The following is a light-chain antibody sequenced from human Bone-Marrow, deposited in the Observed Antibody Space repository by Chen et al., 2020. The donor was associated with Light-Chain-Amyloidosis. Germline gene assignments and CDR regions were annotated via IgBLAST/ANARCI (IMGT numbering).Light chain of an antibody. CDR1: SSDVGGYNY. CDR2: DVS. CDR3: SSYTSSSTL. V-gene: IGLV2-14*01. Sequence: QSALTPPASVSGSPGQSFTISCTGTSSDVGGYNYVSWYQQHPGKAPKLMIYDVSNRPSGVSNRFSGSKSGNTASLTISGLQAEDEADYYCSSYTSSSTLFGGGTKLTVL. J-gene: IGLJ2*01.